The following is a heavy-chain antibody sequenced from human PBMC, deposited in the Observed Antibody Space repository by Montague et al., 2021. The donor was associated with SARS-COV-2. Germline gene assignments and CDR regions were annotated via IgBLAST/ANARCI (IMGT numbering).Heavy chain of an antibody. CDR3: ARGTGYDYYFDC. Sequence: SETLSLTCSVSGGSISDYYWNWIRQPPGKGLEWIGYIYYNTGNTNYNPSLRSRVTISLDTSKNQFSLNLRSATAADTALYFCARGTGYDYYFDCWGLGTLVTVSS. V-gene: IGHV4-59*01. CDR1: GGSISDYY. CDR2: IYYNTGNT. J-gene: IGHJ4*02. D-gene: IGHD5-12*01.